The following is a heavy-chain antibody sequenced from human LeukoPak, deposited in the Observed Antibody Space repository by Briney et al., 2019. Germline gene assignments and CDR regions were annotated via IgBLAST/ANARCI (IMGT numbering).Heavy chain of an antibody. CDR1: GFTFSTYA. CDR3: ARYCSGVSCYSGYDY. V-gene: IGHV3-64*01. CDR2: ISTNGGGT. D-gene: IGHD2-15*01. J-gene: IGHJ4*02. Sequence: GGSLRLSCAASGFTFSTYAMHCVRQTPGEGLEYVSAISTNGGGTYYANSVKGRFTISRDNSKNTLYLQMGSLRAEDMAVYYCARYCSGVSCYSGYDYWGQGTLVTVSS.